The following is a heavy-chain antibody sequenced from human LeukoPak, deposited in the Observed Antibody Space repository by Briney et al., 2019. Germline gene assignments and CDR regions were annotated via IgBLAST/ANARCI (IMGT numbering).Heavy chain of an antibody. CDR2: IDYSGSP. CDR3: ARIDRAVAGTIDY. CDR1: GGSISSYF. V-gene: IGHV4-59*08. J-gene: IGHJ4*02. Sequence: SETLPLTCTASGGSISSYFCSWIRQPPGKGLEWIGYIDYSGSPNYTPSLKSRDTMSVDTSKNQFSLKLSSVTAADTAVYYCARIDRAVAGTIDYWGQGTLVTVSS. D-gene: IGHD6-19*01.